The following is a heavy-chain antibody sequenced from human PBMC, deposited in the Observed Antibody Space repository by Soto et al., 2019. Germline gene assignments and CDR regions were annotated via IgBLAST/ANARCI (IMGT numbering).Heavy chain of an antibody. J-gene: IGHJ6*02. CDR3: GGGSPHCWECMDV. D-gene: IGHD2-2*01. CDR1: GYTFTNYQ. CDR2: MNPNTGNA. Sequence: QVQVVQSGAEVKMPGASVKVSCKASGYTFTNYQINWVRLATGQGLEWMGWMNPNTGNAGYEQKFRGRAAMPRETSISTVYMELSSLRSEDTAVYYCGGGSPHCWECMDVWGQGTTVTVSS. V-gene: IGHV1-8*01.